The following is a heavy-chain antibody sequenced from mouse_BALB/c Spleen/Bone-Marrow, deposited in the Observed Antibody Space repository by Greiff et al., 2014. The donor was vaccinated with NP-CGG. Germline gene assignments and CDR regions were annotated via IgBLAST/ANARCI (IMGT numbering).Heavy chain of an antibody. CDR1: GYIFTSYW. J-gene: IGHJ4*01. Sequence: VKLVESGAELVRPGASVKLSCKTSGYIFTSYWIHWVQQRSGQGLEWTARIYPGTGSSYYNEKFKGKATLTADKSSSTAYMQLNSLKSEDSAVYFCARTSNPSMDYWGQGTSVTVSS. CDR3: ARTSNPSMDY. D-gene: IGHD2-5*01. CDR2: IYPGTGSS. V-gene: IGHV1S132*01.